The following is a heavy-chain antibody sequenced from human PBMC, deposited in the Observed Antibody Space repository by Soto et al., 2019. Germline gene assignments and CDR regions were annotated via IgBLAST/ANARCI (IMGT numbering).Heavy chain of an antibody. Sequence: PSETLSLTCTVSGGSVSSGSYYWSWIRQPPGKGLEWIGYIYYSGSTNYNPSLKSRVTISVDTSKNQFSLKLSSVTAADTAVYYCARDRIGGRPTVTATAGGMDVWGQGTTVTSP. CDR3: ARDRIGGRPTVTATAGGMDV. J-gene: IGHJ6*02. CDR2: IYYSGST. CDR1: GGSVSSGSYY. V-gene: IGHV4-61*01. D-gene: IGHD2-21*02.